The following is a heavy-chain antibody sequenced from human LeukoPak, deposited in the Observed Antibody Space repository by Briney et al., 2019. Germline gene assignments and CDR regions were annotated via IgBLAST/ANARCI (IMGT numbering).Heavy chain of an antibody. V-gene: IGHV3-30*18. CDR1: GFTFSSYG. Sequence: GGSLRLSCAASGFTFSSYGMHWVRQAPGKGLEWVAVISYDGSNKYYADSVKGRFTISRDNSKNTLYLQMNSLRAEDTAVYYCAKDRTKLYSRYPTASFDPWGQGTLVTVSS. J-gene: IGHJ5*02. D-gene: IGHD6-13*01. CDR2: ISYDGSNK. CDR3: AKDRTKLYSRYPTASFDP.